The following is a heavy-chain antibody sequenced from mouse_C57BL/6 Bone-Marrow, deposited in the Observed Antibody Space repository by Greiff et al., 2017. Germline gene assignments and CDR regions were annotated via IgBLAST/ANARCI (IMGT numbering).Heavy chain of an antibody. Sequence: VQLQQSGAELVRPGASVKLSCTASGFNIKDDYMHWVKQRPEQGLEWIGWIDPENGDTEYASKFQGKATITADTSSNTASLQLSSLTSEDTAVYYCTDDYDSSGAYWGQGTLVTVSA. CDR1: GFNIKDDY. CDR3: TDDYDSSGAY. D-gene: IGHD1-1*01. J-gene: IGHJ3*01. V-gene: IGHV14-4*01. CDR2: IDPENGDT.